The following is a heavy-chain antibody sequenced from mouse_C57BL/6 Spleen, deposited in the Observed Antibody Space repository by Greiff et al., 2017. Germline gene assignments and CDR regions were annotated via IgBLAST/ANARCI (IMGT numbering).Heavy chain of an antibody. Sequence: VQLQQSVAELVRPGASVKLSCTASGFNINNTSMHWVKQTPEQGLEWIGRIDPANGNTKYAPKFQGKATVTADTSSNTAYLQISSQTSEDSAIYCCARGYTYYFDYWGQGTTLTVSS. J-gene: IGHJ2*01. CDR1: GFNINNTS. CDR2: IDPANGNT. CDR3: ARGYTYYFDY. D-gene: IGHD1-2*01. V-gene: IGHV14-3*01.